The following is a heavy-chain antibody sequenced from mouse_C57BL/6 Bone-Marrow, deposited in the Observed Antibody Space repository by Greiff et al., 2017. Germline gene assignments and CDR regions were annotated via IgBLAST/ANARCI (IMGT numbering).Heavy chain of an antibody. CDR3: ARSPSGNNGSYYFDC. CDR2: IDPNSGGT. V-gene: IGHV1-72*01. CDR1: GYTFTSYW. Sequence: VQLQQPGAELVKPGASVKLSCKASGYTFTSYWMHWVKQRPGRGLEWIGRIDPNSGGTKYNEKFKSKATLTVDKPSSTADLQLSSLTSEDSAVYYCARSPSGNNGSYYFDCWGQGTTLTVSS. J-gene: IGHJ2*01. D-gene: IGHD1-3*01.